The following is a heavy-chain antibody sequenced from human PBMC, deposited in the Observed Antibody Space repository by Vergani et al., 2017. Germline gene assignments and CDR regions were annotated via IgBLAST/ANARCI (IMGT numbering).Heavy chain of an antibody. J-gene: IGHJ4*02. CDR1: GFSIDNGYY. D-gene: IGHD3-9*01. CDR2: IYRTGRT. Sequence: QVQLQESGPGLVKPSETLSLTCAVSGFSIDNGYYWYWIRQPPGKGLEWIVSIYRTGRTHFNPSLKSRVTISVDTSNNHFFLRLNSLTAADTAVYYFARRSGIVYDIFSGTQYFFDFWCQGTLVTVSS. CDR3: ARRSGIVYDIFSGTQYFFDF. V-gene: IGHV4-38-2*01.